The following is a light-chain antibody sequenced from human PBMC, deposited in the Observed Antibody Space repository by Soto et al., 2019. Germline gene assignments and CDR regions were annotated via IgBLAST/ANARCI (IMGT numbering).Light chain of an antibody. CDR3: QQSYCSVET. CDR1: QSISNY. CDR2: AAS. Sequence: DIQMTQSPSSLSASVGDRVTITCRASQSISNYLNWYQQKPGKAPKVLIYAASSLQSEVPSRFSGSGFGTEFTLTISSLEREDFASYYCQQSYCSVETFGQGTKLEIK. J-gene: IGKJ2*01. V-gene: IGKV1-39*01.